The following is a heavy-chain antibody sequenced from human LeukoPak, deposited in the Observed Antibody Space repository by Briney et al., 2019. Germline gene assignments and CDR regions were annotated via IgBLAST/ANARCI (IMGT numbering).Heavy chain of an antibody. J-gene: IGHJ6*02. D-gene: IGHD2-2*01. CDR3: AKDPAAGDIVVVPAPYGMDV. CDR2: ISYDGSNK. Sequence: GGSLRLSCAASGFTFSSYGMHWVRQAPGKGLEWVAVISYDGSNKYYADSVKGRFTIPRDNSKNTLYLQMNSLRAEDTAVYYCAKDPAAGDIVVVPAPYGMDVWGQGTTVTVSS. CDR1: GFTFSSYG. V-gene: IGHV3-30*18.